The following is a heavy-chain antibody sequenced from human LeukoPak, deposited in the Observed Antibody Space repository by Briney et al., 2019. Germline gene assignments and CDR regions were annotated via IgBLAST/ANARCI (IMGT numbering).Heavy chain of an antibody. CDR1: GGTFSSYA. CDR3: ARAPYDYGDYAEYFQH. Sequence: SVKVSCKASGGTFSSYAISWVRQAPGQGLEWMGRIIPILGIANYAQKFQGRVTITADKSTSTAYMELSSLRSEDTAVYYCARAPYDYGDYAEYFQHWGQGTLVTVSS. J-gene: IGHJ1*01. CDR2: IIPILGIA. D-gene: IGHD4-17*01. V-gene: IGHV1-69*04.